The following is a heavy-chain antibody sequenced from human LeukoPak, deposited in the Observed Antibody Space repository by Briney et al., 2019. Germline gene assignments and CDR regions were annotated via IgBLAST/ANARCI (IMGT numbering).Heavy chain of an antibody. Sequence: SETLSLTCTVSGGSINSYYWSWLPHPAGKGLEWISRIYTRGTTNYSPSLKSRVTISVDTSKNHFSLTLTSVTAADTAVYYCARGGIAVAGTLWFDGSGQGTLVTVSS. V-gene: IGHV4-4*07. J-gene: IGHJ5*02. CDR2: IYTRGTT. D-gene: IGHD6-19*01. CDR3: ARGGIAVAGTLWFDG. CDR1: GGSINSYY.